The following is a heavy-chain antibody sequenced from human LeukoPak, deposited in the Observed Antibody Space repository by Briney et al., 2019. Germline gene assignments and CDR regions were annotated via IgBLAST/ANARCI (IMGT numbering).Heavy chain of an antibody. V-gene: IGHV1-2*02. D-gene: IGHD3-22*01. CDR2: INPNSGGT. CDR1: GYTFTGYY. J-gene: IGHJ4*02. CDR3: ARTHYYDSSGYYFHFDY. Sequence: ASVKVSCKASGYTFTGYYMHWVRQAPGQGLEWMGWINPNSGGTNYAQKFQGRVTMTRDTPISTAYMELSRLRSDDTAVYYCARTHYYDSSGYYFHFDYWGQGTLVTVSS.